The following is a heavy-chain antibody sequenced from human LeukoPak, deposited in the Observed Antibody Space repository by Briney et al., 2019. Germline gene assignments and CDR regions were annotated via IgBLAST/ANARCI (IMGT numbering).Heavy chain of an antibody. V-gene: IGHV5-51*01. J-gene: IGHJ6*03. CDR2: IYPGDSET. CDR1: GYSFTNYR. D-gene: IGHD5-18*01. Sequence: THGESLKISCRGSGYSFTNYRIAWVRQMPGKGLEWMGIIYPGDSETTYSPSFQGQATISADKSISIAYLQWSSLKASDTAMYYCARQLSYGRGYYYYYYMDVWGKGTTVTVSS. CDR3: ARQLSYGRGYYYYYYMDV.